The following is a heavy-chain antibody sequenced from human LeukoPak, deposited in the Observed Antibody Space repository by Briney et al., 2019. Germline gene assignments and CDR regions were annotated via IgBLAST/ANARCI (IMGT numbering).Heavy chain of an antibody. Sequence: GRSLRLSCAASGFTFSSYAMHWVRQAPGKGLEWISYISYSGTTTYYADSVKGRFTVSRDHAENSLYLQMNSLRAEDTAVYYCATSTAMRGMDVWGQGTTVTVSS. CDR2: ISYSGTTT. CDR1: GFTFSSYA. V-gene: IGHV3-48*04. D-gene: IGHD5-18*01. CDR3: ATSTAMRGMDV. J-gene: IGHJ6*02.